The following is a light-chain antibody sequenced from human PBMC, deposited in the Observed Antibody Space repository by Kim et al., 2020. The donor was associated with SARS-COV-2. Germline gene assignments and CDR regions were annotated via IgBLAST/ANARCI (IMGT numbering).Light chain of an antibody. CDR1: SLRGYY. CDR2: GDK. J-gene: IGLJ3*02. V-gene: IGLV3-19*01. CDR3: NSRDSSGNHVL. Sequence: ALVQTVTITCQGDSLRGYYASWFRQKSGQAPILVIYGDKNRPSGIPDRFSGSGSGNTASLTITGAQAEDEADYYCNSRDSSGNHVLFGGGTQLTVL.